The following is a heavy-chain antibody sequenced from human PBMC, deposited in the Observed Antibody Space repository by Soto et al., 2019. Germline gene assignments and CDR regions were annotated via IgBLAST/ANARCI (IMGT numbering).Heavy chain of an antibody. Sequence: QVQLVQSGAEVKKPGSSVKVSCKASGGTFSSYAISWVRQAPGQGLEWMGGIIPIFGTANYAQKFQGRVTITADESTGTAYMELSSLRSEYTAVYYCARARALWFGEFHMYYFDYWGQGTLVTVSS. CDR2: IIPIFGTA. D-gene: IGHD3-10*01. J-gene: IGHJ4*02. CDR3: ARARALWFGEFHMYYFDY. V-gene: IGHV1-69*01. CDR1: GGTFSSYA.